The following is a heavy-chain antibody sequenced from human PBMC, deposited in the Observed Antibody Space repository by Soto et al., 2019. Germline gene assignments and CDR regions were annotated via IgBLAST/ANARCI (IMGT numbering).Heavy chain of an antibody. J-gene: IGHJ4*02. Sequence: PGGSLRLSCVVSGSTFSSDDMSWVRQAPGRGLEWVSGISVSGGSTYYADSVKGRFTISRDNAKNTLYLQMKSLRVEDTALYYCAKDGGWSLAVAGLFDYWGPGTQVTVSS. V-gene: IGHV3-23*01. D-gene: IGHD6-19*01. CDR3: AKDGGWSLAVAGLFDY. CDR2: ISVSGGST. CDR1: GSTFSSDD.